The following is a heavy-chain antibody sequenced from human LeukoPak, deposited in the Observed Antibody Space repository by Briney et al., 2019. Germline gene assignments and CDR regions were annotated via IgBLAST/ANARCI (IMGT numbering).Heavy chain of an antibody. CDR1: GGSLSSGGYS. CDR2: IFYSGSP. V-gene: IGHV4-30-2*01. J-gene: IGHJ4*02. CDR3: ARSAGRDYGVDY. D-gene: IGHD4-17*01. Sequence: PSETLSLTCPVSGGSLSSGGYSWSWIRQPPGKGLEWIGYIFYSGSPYYNPSLKSRVTISGDRSKNQFSLNLSSVTAADTAVYYCARSAGRDYGVDYWGQGTLVTVSS.